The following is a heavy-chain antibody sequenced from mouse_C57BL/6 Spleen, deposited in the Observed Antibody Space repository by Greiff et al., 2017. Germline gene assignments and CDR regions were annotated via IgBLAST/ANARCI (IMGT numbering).Heavy chain of an antibody. CDR2: IYPGDGDT. Sequence: QVQLKESGPELVKPGASVKISCKASGYAFSSSWMYWVKQRPGKGLEWIGRIYPGDGDTNYTGKFKGKATLTADKASSTADMQLSSLTSEDSAVYFCAREAQATGYAMDYWGQGTSVTVSS. D-gene: IGHD3-2*02. J-gene: IGHJ4*01. CDR1: GYAFSSSW. V-gene: IGHV1-82*01. CDR3: AREAQATGYAMDY.